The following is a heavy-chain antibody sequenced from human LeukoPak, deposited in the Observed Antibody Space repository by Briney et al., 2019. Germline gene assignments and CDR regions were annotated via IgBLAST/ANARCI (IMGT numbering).Heavy chain of an antibody. CDR1: GLTFSRYG. D-gene: IGHD5-18*01. V-gene: IGHV3-30*18. Sequence: PGGSLRLSCAASGLTFSRYGMHWGRQAPGKGLEWVAVISYGGSNKNYADSVKGRFTISRDNSKNTLYLQMNSLRPEDAAVYYCAKERATATRRLDYWGQGTLVTVSS. CDR3: AKERATATRRLDY. CDR2: ISYGGSNK. J-gene: IGHJ4*02.